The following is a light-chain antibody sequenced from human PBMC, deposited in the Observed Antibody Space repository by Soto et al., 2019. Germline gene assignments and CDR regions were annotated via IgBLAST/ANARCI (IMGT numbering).Light chain of an antibody. J-gene: IGKJ2*01. CDR2: GAS. Sequence: EMVMTQSPATLSVSPGERATLSCRASQSVSSNLAWYQQKPGQAPRLLIYGASTRATGIPARFSGSGSGAEFTLTISGLDADYFAVYYCQQYNNLPYTFGQ. CDR1: QSVSSN. CDR3: QQYNNLPYT. V-gene: IGKV3-15*01.